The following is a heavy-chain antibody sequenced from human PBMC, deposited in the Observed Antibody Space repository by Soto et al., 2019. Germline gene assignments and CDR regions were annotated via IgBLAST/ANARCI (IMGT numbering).Heavy chain of an antibody. CDR3: AYSSTPFDY. J-gene: IGHJ4*02. V-gene: IGHV3-23*01. CDR2: ISGSGGST. Sequence: EVQLLESGGGLVQPGGSLRLSCAASGFTFSSYAMSWVRQAPGKGLEWVSAISGSGGSTYYAVSVKGRFTISRDTSKNTLDLQMNSLRAEDTAVYYCAYSSTPFDYWGQGTLVTVSS. CDR1: GFTFSSYA. D-gene: IGHD6-13*01.